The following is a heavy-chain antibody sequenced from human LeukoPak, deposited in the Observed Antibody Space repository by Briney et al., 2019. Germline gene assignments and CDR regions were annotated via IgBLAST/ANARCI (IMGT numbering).Heavy chain of an antibody. Sequence: GASVKVSCKASGYTFTSYGISWVRQAPGQGLEWMGWISAYNGNTNYAQKLQGRVTMTTDTSTSTAYMELRSLRSDDTAVYYCARESGYDRRYYYYGMDVWGQGTTVTVSS. CDR1: GYTFTSYG. CDR2: ISAYNGNT. J-gene: IGHJ6*02. CDR3: ARESGYDRRYYYYGMDV. V-gene: IGHV1-18*01. D-gene: IGHD5-12*01.